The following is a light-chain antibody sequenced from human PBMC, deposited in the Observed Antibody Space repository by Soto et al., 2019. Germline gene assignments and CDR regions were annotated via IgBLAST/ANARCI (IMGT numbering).Light chain of an antibody. CDR3: CSYAGSSTPYV. V-gene: IGLV2-23*01. J-gene: IGLJ1*01. CDR2: EGS. CDR1: SSDVGSYNL. Sequence: QSVVTQPASVSGCPGQSITIPCTGTSSDVGSYNLVSWYQQHPGKAPKLMIYEGSKRPSGVSNRFSGSKSGNTASLTISGLQAEDEADYYCCSYAGSSTPYVFGTGTKVTVL.